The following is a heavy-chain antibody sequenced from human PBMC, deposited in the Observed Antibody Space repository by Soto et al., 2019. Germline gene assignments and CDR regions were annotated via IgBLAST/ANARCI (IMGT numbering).Heavy chain of an antibody. J-gene: IGHJ5*02. CDR1: GGTFSSYA. V-gene: IGHV1-69*12. CDR3: XXXXXXXXXXXXXXXXXXXX. CDR2: IIPIFGTA. Sequence: QAQLVQSGAEVKKPGSSVKVSCKASGGTFSSYAVSWVRQAPGQGLEWMGGIIPIFGTANYAQNFQGRVTSTADESTSTAYMELSSLRSEDTAVYXXXXXXXXXXXXXXXXXXXXXXXGQGTLVTVST.